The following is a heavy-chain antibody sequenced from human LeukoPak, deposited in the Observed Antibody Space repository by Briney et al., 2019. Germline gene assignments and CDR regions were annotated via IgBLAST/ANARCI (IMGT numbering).Heavy chain of an antibody. D-gene: IGHD6-13*01. CDR3: AKAGYSSSFFVY. CDR2: IIPIFGTA. Sequence: SVNDSRMATGGTFISYVIRWVRPAPGQGLDWMGGIIPIFGTANYAQKFQGRVTITADESTSTAYMELSSLRSEDTAVYYCAKAGYSSSFFVYWGQGTLVTVSS. CDR1: GGTFISYV. V-gene: IGHV1-69*13. J-gene: IGHJ4*02.